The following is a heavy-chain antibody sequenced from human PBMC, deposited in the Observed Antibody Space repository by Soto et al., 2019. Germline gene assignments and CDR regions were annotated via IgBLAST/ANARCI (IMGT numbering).Heavy chain of an antibody. J-gene: IGHJ4*02. CDR2: IYSSGST. Sequence: PSQTLSLSCPVSDGSVSSGSHCRTWIRRPPGKGLEWIGYIYSSGSTPYNPSLKSRVIISVDTSMNHFSLRLSSATAADTAVYYFARVSVALFDSWGQGTLVTVSS. V-gene: IGHV4-61*03. CDR1: DGSVSSGSHC. CDR3: ARVSVALFDS. D-gene: IGHD6-19*01.